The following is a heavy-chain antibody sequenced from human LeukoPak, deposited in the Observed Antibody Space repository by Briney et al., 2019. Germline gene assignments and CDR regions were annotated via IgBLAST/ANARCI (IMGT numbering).Heavy chain of an antibody. V-gene: IGHV5-51*01. CDR1: GYRFTSYW. D-gene: IGHD6-19*01. CDR3: ARTKYSSGWTRSNWFDP. CDR2: IYPGDSDT. J-gene: IGHJ5*02. Sequence: GESLKISCQGSGYRFTSYWIGWVRQLPGKGLEWMGIIYPGDSDTRYSPSFQGQVTISADKSISTAYLQWSSLKASDTAMYYCARTKYSSGWTRSNWFDPWGQGTLVTVSS.